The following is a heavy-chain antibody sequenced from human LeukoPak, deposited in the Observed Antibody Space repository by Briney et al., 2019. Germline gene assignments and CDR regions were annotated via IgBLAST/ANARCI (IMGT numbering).Heavy chain of an antibody. CDR2: IFYSGST. J-gene: IGHJ4*02. CDR3: ARVPYYYDSSGYYY. Sequence: PSETLSLTCSVSGGSISTSNYYWGWIRQPPGKGLEWIGNIFYSGSTYYSPSLKSRVTISLDTSRNQFSLNLNSVTAADTAVYYCARVPYYYDSSGYYYWGQGTLVTVSS. D-gene: IGHD3-22*01. V-gene: IGHV4-39*07. CDR1: GGSISTSNYY.